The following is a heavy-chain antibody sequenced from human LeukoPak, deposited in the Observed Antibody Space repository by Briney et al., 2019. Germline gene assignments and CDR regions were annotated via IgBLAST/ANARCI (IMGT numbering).Heavy chain of an antibody. CDR1: GGTFSSYA. Sequence: SVKVSCKASGGTFSSYAISWVRQAPGQGLEWMGGIIPIFGTANYAQKFQGRVTITADESTSTAYMELSSLRSEDTAVYYCAKTISSGYYYALYFDYWGQGTLVTVSS. CDR2: IIPIFGTA. CDR3: AKTISSGYYYALYFDY. V-gene: IGHV1-69*13. J-gene: IGHJ4*02. D-gene: IGHD3-22*01.